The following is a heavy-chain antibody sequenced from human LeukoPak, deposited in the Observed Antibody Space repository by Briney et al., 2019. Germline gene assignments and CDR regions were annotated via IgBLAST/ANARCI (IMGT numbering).Heavy chain of an antibody. J-gene: IGHJ3*02. CDR3: ARGEQYQLLLSAFDI. D-gene: IGHD2-2*01. V-gene: IGHV3-64*01. CDR1: GFTFSSYA. CDR2: ISSNGGST. Sequence: PGGSLRLSCAASGFTFSSYAMHWVRQAPGKGLEYVSAISSNGGSTYYANSVKGRFTISRDNSKNTLYLQMGSLRAEDMAVYYRARGEQYQLLLSAFDIWGQGTMVTVSS.